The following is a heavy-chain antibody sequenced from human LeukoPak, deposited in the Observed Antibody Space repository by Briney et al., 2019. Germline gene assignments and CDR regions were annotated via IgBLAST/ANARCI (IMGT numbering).Heavy chain of an antibody. V-gene: IGHV4-4*07. J-gene: IGHJ4*02. CDR3: ARHGTYYYDSSGYPSLFFDY. CDR1: GGSISSYY. Sequence: SETLSLTCTVSGGSISSYYWSWIRQPAGKGLEWIGRIYTSGSTNYNPSLKSRVTMSVDMSKNQFSLKLSSVTAADTAVYYCARHGTYYYDSSGYPSLFFDYWGQGTLVTVSS. D-gene: IGHD3-22*01. CDR2: IYTSGST.